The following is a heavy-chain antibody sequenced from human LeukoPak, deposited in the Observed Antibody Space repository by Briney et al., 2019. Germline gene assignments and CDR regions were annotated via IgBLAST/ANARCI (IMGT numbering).Heavy chain of an antibody. CDR2: ISWNSGSI. CDR1: GFTFDDYA. Sequence: GRSLRLSCAASGFTFDDYAMPWVRQAPGKGLEWVSGISWNSGSIGYADSVKGRFTISRDNAKNSLYLQMNSLRAEDTALYYCAKDIKGSGWAFDYWGQGTLVTVSS. CDR3: AKDIKGSGWAFDY. J-gene: IGHJ4*02. D-gene: IGHD6-19*01. V-gene: IGHV3-9*01.